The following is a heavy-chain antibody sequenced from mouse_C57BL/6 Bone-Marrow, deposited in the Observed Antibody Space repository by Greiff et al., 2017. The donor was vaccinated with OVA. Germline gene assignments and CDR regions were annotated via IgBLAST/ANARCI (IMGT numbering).Heavy chain of an antibody. CDR3: ARRDGFAWFAY. D-gene: IGHD2-3*01. CDR1: GFTFSDYY. V-gene: IGHV5-12*01. Sequence: EVKLMESGGGLVQPGGSLKLSCAASGFTFSDYYMYWVRQTPEKRLEWVAYISNGGGSTYYPDTVKGRFTISRDNAKNTLYLQMSRLKSEDTAMYYCARRDGFAWFAYWGQGTLVTVSA. CDR2: ISNGGGST. J-gene: IGHJ3*01.